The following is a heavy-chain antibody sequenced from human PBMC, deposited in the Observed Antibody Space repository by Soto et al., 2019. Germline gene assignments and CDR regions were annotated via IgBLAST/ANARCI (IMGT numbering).Heavy chain of an antibody. CDR3: ARIAGVVAATPCPGMDV. CDR1: GFTFSSYG. CDR2: IWYDGSNK. J-gene: IGHJ6*01. V-gene: IGHV3-33*01. Sequence: QVQLVESGGGVVQPGRSLRLSCAATGFTFSSYGMHWVRQAPGTGLERVAVIWYDGSNKYYADSVKGRFTITRDNSKKTLYPQMNSLRAEDKAVYYCARIAGVVAATPCPGMDVWGQGTTVAVSS. D-gene: IGHD2-15*01.